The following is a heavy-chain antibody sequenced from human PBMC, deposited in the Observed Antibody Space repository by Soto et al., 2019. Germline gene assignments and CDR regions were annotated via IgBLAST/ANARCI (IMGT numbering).Heavy chain of an antibody. J-gene: IGHJ4*02. D-gene: IGHD3-10*01. V-gene: IGHV3-48*01. CDR3: ARAGGWELPPG. CDR2: ISSSSSTI. Sequence: EVQLVESGGGLVQPGGSLRLSCAASGFPFSSYSMNWFRQAPGKGQEWVSYISSSSSTIYYAGSVKGRFTISRDHAKNSLYLQMNSLRAEDTAVYYCARAGGWELPPGWGQGTLVPVSS. CDR1: GFPFSSYS.